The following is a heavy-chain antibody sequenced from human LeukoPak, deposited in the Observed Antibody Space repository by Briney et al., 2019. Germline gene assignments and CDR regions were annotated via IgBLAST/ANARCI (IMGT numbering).Heavy chain of an antibody. CDR2: TYYWSTWYN. J-gene: IGHJ5*02. Sequence: SQTLSLTCAISGDSFSSNSVTWNWIRQSPSRGLEWLGRTYYWSTWYNDYAVSVRGRITVNPDTSKNQFSLHLNSVTPEDTAVYCCARRLTQYDCFDPWGQGILVTVSS. V-gene: IGHV6-1*01. CDR1: GDSFSSNSVT. D-gene: IGHD2-2*01. CDR3: ARRLTQYDCFDP.